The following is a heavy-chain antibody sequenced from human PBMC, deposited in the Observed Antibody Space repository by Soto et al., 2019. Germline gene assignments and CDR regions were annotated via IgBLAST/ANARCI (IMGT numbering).Heavy chain of an antibody. CDR1: GFTFSTYD. Sequence: EVQLVQSGGGLVKPGESLRLSCATSGFTFSTYDMNWVRQAPGKGLEWVSSISSSSNYIYYADSLKGRFTVSRDNAKNSLYLQMNSLRVEDTAVYYCARDQLVDYWGQGTLVTVSS. CDR2: ISSSSNYI. V-gene: IGHV3-21*06. CDR3: ARDQLVDY. D-gene: IGHD6-13*01. J-gene: IGHJ4*02.